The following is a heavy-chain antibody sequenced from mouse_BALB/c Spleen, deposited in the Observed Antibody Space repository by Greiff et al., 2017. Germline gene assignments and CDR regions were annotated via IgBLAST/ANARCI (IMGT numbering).Heavy chain of an antibody. J-gene: IGHJ2*01. CDR2: IYPGDGDT. Sequence: VQLQQSGAELVRPGSSVKISCKASGYAFSSYWMNWVKQRPGQGLEWIGQIYPGDGDTNYNGKFKGKATLTGDKSSSTAYMQLNSLTSEDSAVYFCARGGDGNDGGYFDYWGQGTTLTVSS. CDR1: GYAFSSYW. CDR3: ARGGDGNDGGYFDY. D-gene: IGHD2-2*01. V-gene: IGHV1-80*01.